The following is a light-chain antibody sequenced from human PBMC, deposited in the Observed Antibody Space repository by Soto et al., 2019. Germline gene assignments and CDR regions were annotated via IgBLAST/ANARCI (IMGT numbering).Light chain of an antibody. CDR1: QSISGW. CDR2: DVS. Sequence: IQSTQSPSTLSASVVDIFTITCRASQSISGWLAWYQQKPGKAPKLLIYDVSSLESGVPSRFSGSGSGTEFTLAISSLQPDDFATYYCQQYNSYPWTFGQGTKVDI. CDR3: QQYNSYPWT. V-gene: IGKV1-5*01. J-gene: IGKJ1*01.